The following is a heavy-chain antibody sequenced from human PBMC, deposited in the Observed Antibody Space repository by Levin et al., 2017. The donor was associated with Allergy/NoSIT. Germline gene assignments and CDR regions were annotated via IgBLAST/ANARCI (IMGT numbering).Heavy chain of an antibody. D-gene: IGHD3-10*01. Sequence: PSETLSLTCAVYGGSFSGYYWSWIRQPPGKGLEWIGEINHSGSTNYNPSLKSRVTISVDTSKNQFSLKLSSVTAADTAVYYCARGTGLKNIPTKQKITMVRGASGMDVWGQGTTVTVSS. V-gene: IGHV4-34*01. CDR1: GGSFSGYY. CDR2: INHSGST. CDR3: ARGTGLKNIPTKQKITMVRGASGMDV. J-gene: IGHJ6*02.